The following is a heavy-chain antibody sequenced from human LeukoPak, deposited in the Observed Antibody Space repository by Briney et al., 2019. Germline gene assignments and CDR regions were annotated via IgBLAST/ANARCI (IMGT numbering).Heavy chain of an antibody. D-gene: IGHD3-10*01. J-gene: IGHJ4*02. Sequence: PGGSLRLSCAASGFTFSSYAMSWVRQAPGKGLEWVSAISGSGGSTYYADSVKGRFTISRDNSKNTLYLQMNSLRAEDTAVYYCAKHLAYGSGSYYSQPGYWGQGTLVTVSS. CDR2: ISGSGGST. V-gene: IGHV3-23*01. CDR1: GFTFSSYA. CDR3: AKHLAYGSGSYYSQPGY.